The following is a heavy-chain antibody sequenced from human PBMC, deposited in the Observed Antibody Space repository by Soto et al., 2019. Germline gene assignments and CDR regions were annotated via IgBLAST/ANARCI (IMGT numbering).Heavy chain of an antibody. J-gene: IGHJ3*02. D-gene: IGHD6-6*01. CDR1: GGYISSYY. V-gene: IGHV4-4*07. Sequence: QVQLQESGPGLVKPSETLSLTCTVSGGYISSYYWTWIRQPAGKGLEWIGRVFTTGDTNYNPSLKSRVTVSVDTSKNQFSLKLSSVTAADTAVYYCAREYSSSSGRTLDIWGQGTMVTVTS. CDR3: AREYSSSSGRTLDI. CDR2: VFTTGDT.